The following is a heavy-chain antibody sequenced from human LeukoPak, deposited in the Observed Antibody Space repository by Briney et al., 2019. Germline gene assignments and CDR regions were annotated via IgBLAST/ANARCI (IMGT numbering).Heavy chain of an antibody. CDR2: INHSGST. D-gene: IGHD6-6*01. CDR1: GASITSGGYY. V-gene: IGHV4-34*01. J-gene: IGHJ6*02. CDR3: ARSLAARPSNYYYYYGMDV. Sequence: SETLSLTCTVSGASITSGGYYWSWIRQPPGKGLEWIGEINHSGSTNYNPSLKSRVTISVDTSKNQFSLKLSSVTAADTAVYYCARSLAARPSNYYYYYGMDVWGQGTTVTVSS.